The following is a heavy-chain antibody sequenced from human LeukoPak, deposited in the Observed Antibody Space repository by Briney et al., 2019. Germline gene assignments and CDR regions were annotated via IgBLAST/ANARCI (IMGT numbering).Heavy chain of an antibody. V-gene: IGHV1-2*02. CDR1: GYTFTGYY. J-gene: IGHJ4*02. CDR3: AREKREGYCSSTSCLVFDY. Sequence: ASVKVSCKASGYTFTGYYMHWVRQAPGQGLEWMGWINPNGGGTNYAQKFQGRVTMTRDTSISTAYMELSRLRSDDTAVYYCAREKREGYCSSTSCLVFDYWGQGTLVTVSS. D-gene: IGHD2-2*01. CDR2: INPNGGGT.